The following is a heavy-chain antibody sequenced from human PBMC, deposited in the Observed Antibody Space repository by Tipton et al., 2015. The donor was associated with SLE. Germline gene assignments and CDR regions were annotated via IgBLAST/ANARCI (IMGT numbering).Heavy chain of an antibody. CDR2: IWYDGSNK. V-gene: IGHV3-33*08. Sequence: SLRLSCVVSGVTFDEYAMHWVRQAPGKGLEWVAVIWYDGSNKYYADSVKGRFTISRDNSKNTLYLQMNSLRAEDTAVYYCARAYMDVWGKGTTVTVPS. CDR1: GVTFDEYA. CDR3: ARAYMDV. J-gene: IGHJ6*03.